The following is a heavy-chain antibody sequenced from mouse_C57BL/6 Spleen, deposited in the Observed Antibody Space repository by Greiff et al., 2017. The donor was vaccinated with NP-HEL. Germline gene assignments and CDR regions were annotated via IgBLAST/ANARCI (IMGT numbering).Heavy chain of an antibody. V-gene: IGHV1-82*01. CDR2: IYPGDGDT. D-gene: IGHD1-1*01. J-gene: IGHJ2*01. Sequence: QVQLQQSGPELVKPGASVKISCKASGYAFSSSWMNWVKQRPGKGLEWIGRIYPGDGDTNYNGKFKGKATLTADKSSSTAYMQLSGLTSEDSAVYFCASITTVVAHFDYWGQGTTLTVSS. CDR1: GYAFSSSW. CDR3: ASITTVVAHFDY.